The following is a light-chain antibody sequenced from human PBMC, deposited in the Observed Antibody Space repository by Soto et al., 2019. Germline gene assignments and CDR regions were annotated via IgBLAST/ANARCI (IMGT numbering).Light chain of an antibody. Sequence: EIVLTQSPATLSLSPGERATLSCRASQSVSSYLAWYQQKPGQAPRLLIYDASNRATGIPARFSGSGSGTDITLTINSLEPEDFAVYYCQKRSNWPLTFGGGTKVEIK. CDR1: QSVSSY. CDR2: DAS. J-gene: IGKJ4*01. CDR3: QKRSNWPLT. V-gene: IGKV3-11*01.